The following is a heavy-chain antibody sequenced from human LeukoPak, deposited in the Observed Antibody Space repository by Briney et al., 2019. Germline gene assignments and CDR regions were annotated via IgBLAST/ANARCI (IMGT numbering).Heavy chain of an antibody. V-gene: IGHV3-23*01. Sequence: GSLRLSCAASGFTFSSYAMSWVRQAPGKGLEWVSTISGSGGSTYYADSVKGRFTISRDNSKNTLYLQMNSLRAEDTAVYYCAKGIRFLEWLLADYWGQGTLVTVSS. J-gene: IGHJ4*02. CDR3: AKGIRFLEWLLADY. CDR1: GFTFSSYA. CDR2: ISGSGGST. D-gene: IGHD3-3*01.